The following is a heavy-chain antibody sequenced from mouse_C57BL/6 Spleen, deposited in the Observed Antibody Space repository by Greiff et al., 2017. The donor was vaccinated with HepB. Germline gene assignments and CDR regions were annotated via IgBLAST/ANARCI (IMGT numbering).Heavy chain of an antibody. Sequence: QVQLQQSGAELVMPGASVKLSCKASGYTFTSYWMHWVKQRPGQGLEWIGEIDPSDSYTNYNQKFKGKSTLTVDKSSSTAYMQLSSLTSEDSAVYYCARSPYDYAMDYWGQGTSVTVSS. V-gene: IGHV1-69*01. CDR3: ARSPYDYAMDY. CDR2: IDPSDSYT. J-gene: IGHJ4*01. CDR1: GYTFTSYW. D-gene: IGHD1-1*01.